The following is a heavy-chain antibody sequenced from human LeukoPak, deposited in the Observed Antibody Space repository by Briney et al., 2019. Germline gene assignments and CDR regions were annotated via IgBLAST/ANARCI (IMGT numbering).Heavy chain of an antibody. Sequence: GSLRLSCAASGFTFDDYGMSWVRQAPGKGLEWASGINWNGGSTGYADSVKGRFTISRDNAKNSLYLQMNSLRAEDTALYYCARDGRRYSYGSDAFDIWGQGTMVTVSS. CDR1: GFTFDDYG. D-gene: IGHD5-18*01. V-gene: IGHV3-20*04. J-gene: IGHJ3*02. CDR2: INWNGGST. CDR3: ARDGRRYSYGSDAFDI.